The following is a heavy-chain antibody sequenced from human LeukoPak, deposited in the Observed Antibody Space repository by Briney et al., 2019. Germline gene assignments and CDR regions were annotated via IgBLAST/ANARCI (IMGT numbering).Heavy chain of an antibody. D-gene: IGHD2-15*01. Sequence: GGSLRLSCAASGFTFTSYSMSWVHQAPGKGLEWVAVIWYDGSNKYYADSVKGRFTISRDNSKNTLYLQMNSLRAEDTAVYYCARRYCSGGSCYSFRGDWFDPWGQGTLVTVSS. CDR3: ARRYCSGGSCYSFRGDWFDP. J-gene: IGHJ5*02. CDR2: IWYDGSNK. V-gene: IGHV3-33*08. CDR1: GFTFTSYS.